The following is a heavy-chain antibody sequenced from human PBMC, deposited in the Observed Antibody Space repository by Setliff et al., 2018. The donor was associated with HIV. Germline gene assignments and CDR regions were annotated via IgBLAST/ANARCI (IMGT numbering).Heavy chain of an antibody. J-gene: IGHJ4*02. CDR2: IYYSGST. D-gene: IGHD6-13*01. Sequence: ETLSLTCTVSGGSIRGHYWSWIRQPPGKGLEWIGTIYYSGSTYYKPSLKSRVTISVDTSKNQFSLKLSSVTAADTAVYYCASLPSVLAAPIDYWGQGTLVTVSS. CDR1: GGSIRGHY. V-gene: IGHV4-59*08. CDR3: ASLPSVLAAPIDY.